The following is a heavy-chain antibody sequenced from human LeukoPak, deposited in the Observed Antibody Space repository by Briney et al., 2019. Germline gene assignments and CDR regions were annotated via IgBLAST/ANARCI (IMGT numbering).Heavy chain of an antibody. CDR2: INQDGSEE. D-gene: IGHD2/OR15-2a*01. J-gene: IGHJ4*02. Sequence: AGGSLRLSCAASGFSFNSYWINWVRQAPGKGLEWLASINQDGSEEYYVDSVKGRFTISRDNAKNSLYLQMNSLRAEDTAVYYCTTFYSRLTDYWGQGTVVTVSS. CDR3: TTFYSRLTDY. CDR1: GFSFNSYW. V-gene: IGHV3-7*05.